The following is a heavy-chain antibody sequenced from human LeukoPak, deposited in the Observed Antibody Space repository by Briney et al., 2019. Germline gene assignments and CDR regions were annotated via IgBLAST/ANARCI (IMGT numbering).Heavy chain of an antibody. V-gene: IGHV3-74*01. D-gene: IGHD2-21*02. CDR3: VREEVTMYYFDY. CDR1: GFTFSSYW. J-gene: IGHJ4*02. Sequence: GGSLRLSCAASGFTFSSYWMHWVRQAPGKGLVWVSRINSDESSTSYADSVKGRFTVSRDNAKNTLYLQMNSLGAEDTAVYYCVREEVTMYYFDYWGQGTLVTVSS. CDR2: INSDESST.